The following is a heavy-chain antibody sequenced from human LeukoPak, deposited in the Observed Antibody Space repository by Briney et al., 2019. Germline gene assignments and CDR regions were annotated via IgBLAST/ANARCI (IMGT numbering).Heavy chain of an antibody. V-gene: IGHV4-4*07. Sequence: SETLSLTCSVSGGSINNYYWSCIRQLAGKGLEWIGRIFSSGSIIYNPSLKSRVTISVDTSKNQFSLKLSSVTAADTAVYYCAREGLRGVDWGQGTLVTVSS. CDR2: IFSSGSI. D-gene: IGHD4-17*01. CDR1: GGSINNYY. J-gene: IGHJ4*02. CDR3: AREGLRGVD.